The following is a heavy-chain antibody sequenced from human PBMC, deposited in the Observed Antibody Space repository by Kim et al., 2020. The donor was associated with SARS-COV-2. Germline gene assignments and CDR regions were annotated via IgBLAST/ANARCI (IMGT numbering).Heavy chain of an antibody. CDR3: TTQDIPYYDSSCYNTDY. Sequence: GGSLRLSCAASGFTFSNAWMSWVRQAPGKGLEWVGRIKSNTDGGSTDYAAPVKGRITISRADSKHTLYLQMNSVKTEDTAVYYCTTQDIPYYDSSCYNTDYWGQGTLVTVSS. J-gene: IGHJ4*02. V-gene: IGHV3-15*01. CDR1: GFTFSNAW. D-gene: IGHD3-22*01. CDR2: IKSNTDGGST.